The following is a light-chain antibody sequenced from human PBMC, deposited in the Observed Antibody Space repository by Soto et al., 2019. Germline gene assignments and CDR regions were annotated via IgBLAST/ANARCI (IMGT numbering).Light chain of an antibody. CDR1: SSNIGAGYD. CDR3: AAWDDSLNGYV. J-gene: IGLJ1*01. CDR2: SNN. V-gene: IGLV1-40*01. Sequence: QLVLTQPPSVSGAPGQRVTISCTGSSSNIGAGYDVHWYQQLPGTAPKLLIYSNNQRPSGVPDRFSGSKSGTSASLAISGLQSEDEADYYCAAWDDSLNGYVFGTGTKLTVL.